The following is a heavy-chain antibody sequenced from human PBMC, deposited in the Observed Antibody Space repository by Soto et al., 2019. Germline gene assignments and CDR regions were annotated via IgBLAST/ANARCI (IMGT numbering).Heavy chain of an antibody. CDR3: ARASYFRPSGSYYFVS. D-gene: IGHD3-10*01. CDR1: DDSLTTNKYA. CDR2: VYSNGNT. Sequence: SETLSLTCTVSDDSLTTNKYAWTWIRQNPEKGLEWIGYVYSNGNTRSSPSLQSRVSMSVDTSKSHFSLRLSSVTAADTAVYFCARASYFRPSGSYYFVSWGQGTLVTAPQ. V-gene: IGHV4-31*03. J-gene: IGHJ4*02.